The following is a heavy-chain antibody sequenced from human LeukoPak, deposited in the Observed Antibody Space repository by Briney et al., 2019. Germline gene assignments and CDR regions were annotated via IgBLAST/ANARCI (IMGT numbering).Heavy chain of an antibody. CDR3: ARDLGGSSAFDY. V-gene: IGHV4-59*12. CDR2: IHYSGST. Sequence: SETLSLTCTVSGGSLSNYFWSWIRQPPGTGLEWIGYIHYSGSTNYNPSLKSRVTISVDTSKNQFSLNLNSVTAADTAVYYCARDLGGSSAFDYWGQGTLVTVSS. D-gene: IGHD3-10*01. J-gene: IGHJ4*02. CDR1: GGSLSNYF.